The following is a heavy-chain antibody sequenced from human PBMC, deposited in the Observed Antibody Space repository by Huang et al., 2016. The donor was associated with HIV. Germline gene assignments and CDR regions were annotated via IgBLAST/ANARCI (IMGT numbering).Heavy chain of an antibody. V-gene: IGHV4-34*02. J-gene: IGHJ4*02. D-gene: IGHD3-22*01. CDR3: ARRYNSRRDY. CDR1: GGSFSGYY. CDR2: INHSGNT. Sequence: QVQLEQWGAGLLKASETLSLTCAVYGGSFSGYYWNWLRQAPGKGLEWVGEINHSGNTNYNPSLNSRVNMSVDTSKSQFSLYLTSLSAADTGTYFCARRYNSRRDYWGRGTLVTV.